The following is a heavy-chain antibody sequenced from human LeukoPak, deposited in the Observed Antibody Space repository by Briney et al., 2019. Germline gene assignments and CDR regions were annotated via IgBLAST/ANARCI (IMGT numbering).Heavy chain of an antibody. V-gene: IGHV3-21*01. Sequence: GGSLRLSCAASGFTFSSYSMNWVRQAPGKGLEWVSSISSSSSYIYYADSVKDRFTISRDNAKNSLYLQMNSLRAEDTAVYYCAKDRVQLWFAVSPDYWGQGTLVTVSS. D-gene: IGHD5-18*01. CDR2: ISSSSSYI. J-gene: IGHJ4*02. CDR1: GFTFSSYS. CDR3: AKDRVQLWFAVSPDY.